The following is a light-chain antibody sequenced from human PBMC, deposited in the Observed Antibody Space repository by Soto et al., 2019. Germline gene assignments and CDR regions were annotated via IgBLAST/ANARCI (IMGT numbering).Light chain of an antibody. CDR1: QRLLHSNGYNY. CDR2: LDS. V-gene: IGKV2-28*01. CDR3: MQSLETPWT. J-gene: IGKJ1*01. Sequence: IVMTQSPLSLTVTPGEPASISCRSSQRLLHSNGYNYLESYLQKPGQSPQLLINLDSDRASGVPDRFSGSGSGTDFTLKISRVEAEDVGLYYCMQSLETPWTFGQGTKVEIK.